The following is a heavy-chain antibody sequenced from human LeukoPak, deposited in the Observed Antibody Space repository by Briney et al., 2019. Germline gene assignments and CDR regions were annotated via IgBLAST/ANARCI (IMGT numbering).Heavy chain of an antibody. J-gene: IGHJ4*02. D-gene: IGHD6-13*01. CDR1: GLPFDDYF. V-gene: IGHV3-11*01. CDR3: ARSRARIAAAVYYFDY. CDR2: ITNSGYTI. Sequence: PGGSLRLSCAAAGLPFDDYFMGWVRQAPGKGLEWVSYITNSGYTIYYADSVRGRFTISKDNAKNSLYLHMSGLRAEHTAVYYCARSRARIAAAVYYFDYWGQGTPVTVSS.